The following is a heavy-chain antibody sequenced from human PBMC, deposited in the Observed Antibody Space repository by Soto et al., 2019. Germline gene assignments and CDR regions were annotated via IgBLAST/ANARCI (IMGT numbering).Heavy chain of an antibody. CDR3: ARDGYYDSSGYYYFGDY. CDR1: GYTFTSYA. D-gene: IGHD3-22*01. V-gene: IGHV1-3*01. J-gene: IGHJ4*02. Sequence: ASVKVSCKASGYTFTSYAMHWVRQAPGQRLEWMGWISADNGNTNYAQKFQGRVTMTRDTSTSTAYMELRSLRSDDTAVYYCARDGYYDSSGYYYFGDYWGQGTLVTVSS. CDR2: ISADNGNT.